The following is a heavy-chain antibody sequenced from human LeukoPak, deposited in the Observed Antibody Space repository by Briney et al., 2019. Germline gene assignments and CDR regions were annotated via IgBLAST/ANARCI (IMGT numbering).Heavy chain of an antibody. D-gene: IGHD2-2*01. CDR3: ARCYCSTTSCYYFDL. CDR1: GYTFTGYY. J-gene: IGHJ4*02. Sequence: GASVKVSCKASGYTFTGYYMHWVRQAPGQGLGWMGWINPNSGGTNYAQKFQGRVTMTRDTSISTAYMELSSLRSDDTAVYYCARCYCSTTSCYYFDLWGQGTLVTVSS. V-gene: IGHV1-2*02. CDR2: INPNSGGT.